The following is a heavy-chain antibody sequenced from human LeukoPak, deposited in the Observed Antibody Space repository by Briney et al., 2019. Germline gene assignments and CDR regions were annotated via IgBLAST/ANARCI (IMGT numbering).Heavy chain of an antibody. J-gene: IGHJ4*02. CDR2: ISGSGGST. Sequence: PGGSLRLSCAASGFTFSSYAMSWVRQAPGKGLEWVSAISGSGGSTYYADSVKGRFTISRDNSKNTLYLQMNSLRAEDTAVYYCAKDEIPRRTVTIPAPNFDYWGQGTLVTVSS. D-gene: IGHD4-17*01. V-gene: IGHV3-23*01. CDR3: AKDEIPRRTVTIPAPNFDY. CDR1: GFTFSSYA.